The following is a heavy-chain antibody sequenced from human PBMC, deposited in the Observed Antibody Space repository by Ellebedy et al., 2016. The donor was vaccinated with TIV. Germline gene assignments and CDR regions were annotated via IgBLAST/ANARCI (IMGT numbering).Heavy chain of an antibody. CDR1: GYTFITFD. D-gene: IGHD3-10*01. CDR2: MNPNSGYT. J-gene: IGHJ6*02. Sequence: ASVKVSCKASGYTFITFDINWVRQAPGQGLEWMGWMNPNSGYTAYAQKFQGRLTMTRSTSISTAYMELTGLRSDDTAVYYCAKGAIWFGAFGIDVWGHGTAVTVSS. V-gene: IGHV1-8*01. CDR3: AKGAIWFGAFGIDV.